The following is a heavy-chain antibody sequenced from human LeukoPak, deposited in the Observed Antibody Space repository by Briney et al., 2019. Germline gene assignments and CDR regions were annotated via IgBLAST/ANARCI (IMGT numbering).Heavy chain of an antibody. CDR1: GGSFSGYY. CDR3: ARVREHSSGWYQIYYFDY. J-gene: IGHJ4*02. V-gene: IGHV4-34*01. Sequence: QPSETLSLTCAVYGGSFSGYYWSWIRQPPGKGLEWIGEINHSGSTNYNPSLKSRVTISVDTSKNQFSLKLSSVTAADTAVYYCARVREHSSGWYQIYYFDYWGQGALVTVSS. D-gene: IGHD6-19*01. CDR2: INHSGST.